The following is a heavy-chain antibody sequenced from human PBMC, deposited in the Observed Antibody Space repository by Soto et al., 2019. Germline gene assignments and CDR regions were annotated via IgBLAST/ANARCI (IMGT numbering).Heavy chain of an antibody. Sequence: VQLVESGGGVVQPGRSLRLSCAASGFTFSSYAMHWVRQAPGKGLEWVAVISYDGSNKYYADSVKGRFTISRDNSKNTLYLQMNSLRAEDTAVYYCARGALGATPGVVGYWGQGTLVTVSS. CDR3: ARGALGATPGVVGY. CDR1: GFTFSSYA. D-gene: IGHD1-26*01. J-gene: IGHJ4*02. V-gene: IGHV3-30-3*01. CDR2: ISYDGSNK.